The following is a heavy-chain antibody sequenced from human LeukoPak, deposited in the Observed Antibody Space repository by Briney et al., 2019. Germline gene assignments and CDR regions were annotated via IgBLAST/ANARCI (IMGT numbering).Heavy chain of an antibody. J-gene: IGHJ6*02. CDR3: ARAPYYYDSSGYYYYYYGMDV. D-gene: IGHD3-22*01. Sequence: SETLSLTCTVSGGSISSYYWSWIRQPPGKGLEWIGYIYYSGSTNYNPSLKSRVTISVDTSKNQFSLKLSSVTAADTAVYYCARAPYYYDSSGYYYYYYGMDVWGQGTTVTVSS. V-gene: IGHV4-59*01. CDR2: IYYSGST. CDR1: GGSISSYY.